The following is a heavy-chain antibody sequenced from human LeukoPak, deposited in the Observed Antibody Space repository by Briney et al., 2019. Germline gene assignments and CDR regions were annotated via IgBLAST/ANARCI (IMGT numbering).Heavy chain of an antibody. CDR2: ISYDGSNK. V-gene: IGHV3-30-3*01. D-gene: IGHD6-13*01. CDR3: AREVAAAGDY. Sequence: GGSLRLSCAASGLTFSSYAMHWVRQAPGKGLEWVAVISYDGSNKYYADSVKGRFTISRDNSKNTLYLQMNSLRAEDTAVYYCAREVAAAGDYWGQGTLVTVSS. J-gene: IGHJ4*02. CDR1: GLTFSSYA.